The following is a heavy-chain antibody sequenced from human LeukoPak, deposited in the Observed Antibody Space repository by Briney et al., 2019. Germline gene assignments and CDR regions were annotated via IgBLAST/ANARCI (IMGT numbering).Heavy chain of an antibody. CDR2: IYYSRST. CDR3: ARAVVVAATNWFDP. CDR1: GGSISSGDYY. D-gene: IGHD2-15*01. J-gene: IGHJ5*02. V-gene: IGHV4-30-4*08. Sequence: SQTLSLTCTVSGGSISSGDYYWSWIRQPPGKGLEWIGYIYYSRSTYYNPSLKSRVTISVDTSKNQFSLKLSSVTAADTAVYYCARAVVVAATNWFDPWGKGTLVTVSS.